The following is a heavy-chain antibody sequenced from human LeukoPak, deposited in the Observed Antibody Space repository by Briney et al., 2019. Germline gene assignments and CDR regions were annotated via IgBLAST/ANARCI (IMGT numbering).Heavy chain of an antibody. CDR2: ISYGGSSE. Sequence: GGSLRLSCAASGFTFSTYAMYWVRQAPGKGLEWVAVISYGGSSENYADSVKGRFTVSRDNSKSTLYLQMNSLAPDDTSVYYCTTWDYWGQGTLVTVSS. J-gene: IGHJ4*02. CDR1: GFTFSTYA. CDR3: TTWDY. V-gene: IGHV3-30*04. D-gene: IGHD4-17*01.